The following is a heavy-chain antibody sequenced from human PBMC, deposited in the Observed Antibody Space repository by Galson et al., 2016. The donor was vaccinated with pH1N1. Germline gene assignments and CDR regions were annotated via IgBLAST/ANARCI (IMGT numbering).Heavy chain of an antibody. CDR2: FNAVNGNT. CDR1: GYTFTSYV. D-gene: IGHD2-15*01. V-gene: IGHV1-3*01. CDR3: ARGPQIVVVEAATPGWFDS. Sequence: SVKVSCKASGYTFTSYVIHWVRQAPGQRLEWMGWFNAVNGNTKYSQKFQDRVTITTDTSASTAYMELSSLRSEDTALYYCARGPQIVVVEAATPGWFDSWSQGTQVTVSS. J-gene: IGHJ5*01.